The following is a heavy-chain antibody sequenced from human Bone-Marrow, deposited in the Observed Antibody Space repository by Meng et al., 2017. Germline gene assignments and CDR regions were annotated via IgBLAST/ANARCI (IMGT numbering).Heavy chain of an antibody. V-gene: IGHV1-18*01. Sequence: ASVKVSCKASGYTLSSDGFSWVRQAPGQGLEWMGWINAYNGNTDYAQKFQGRVTMTTDTSTSTAYMELRSLRSDDTPVYYCATRGNPYLNCWGQGTLVTVSS. J-gene: IGHJ4*02. CDR1: GYTLSSDG. CDR2: INAYNGNT. CDR3: ATRGNPYLNC.